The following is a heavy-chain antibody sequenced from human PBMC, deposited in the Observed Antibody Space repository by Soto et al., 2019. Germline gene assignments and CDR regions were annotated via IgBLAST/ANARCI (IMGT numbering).Heavy chain of an antibody. CDR1: GISLSDNY. D-gene: IGHD2-15*01. J-gene: IGHJ4*02. V-gene: IGHV3-11*01. CDR2: ISNSDYTT. CDR3: ASGKWSLDY. Sequence: LRLSCVASGISLSDNYMAWIRQAPGKGLEWLSYISNSDYTTYYTDSVKGRFTISRDNAKNSLYLQLNGLRVEDTAVYYCASGKWSLDYWGQGILVTVSS.